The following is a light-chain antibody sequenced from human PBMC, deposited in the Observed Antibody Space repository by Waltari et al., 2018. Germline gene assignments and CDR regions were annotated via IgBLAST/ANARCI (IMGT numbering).Light chain of an antibody. CDR1: SPRSYY. V-gene: IGLV3-19*01. CDR3: HSRDASGVAGS. Sequence: SSELTQDPAVSVAMGQTVRITCQGDSPRSYYASWYQQRPGQAPILVIYDKNNRPSGVPDRFSGSSSHNTGSLTITGAQAEDEASYCCHSRDASGVAGSFGGGTKLTVL. CDR2: DKN. J-gene: IGLJ2*01.